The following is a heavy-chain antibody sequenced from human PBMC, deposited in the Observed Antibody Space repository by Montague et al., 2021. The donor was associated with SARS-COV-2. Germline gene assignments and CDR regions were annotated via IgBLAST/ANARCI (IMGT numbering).Heavy chain of an antibody. CDR1: GFSLSTSGMC. CDR3: ARIVYDILTGSTYYGMDV. V-gene: IGHV2-70*01. Sequence: PALVKPTQTLTLTCTFSGFSLSTSGMCVSWIRQPPGKALEWLALIDWDDDKYYSTSLETRLTISKDTSKNQVVLTMTNMDPVDTATYYCARIVYDILTGSTYYGMDVWGQGTTVTVSS. D-gene: IGHD3-9*01. CDR2: IDWDDDK. J-gene: IGHJ6*02.